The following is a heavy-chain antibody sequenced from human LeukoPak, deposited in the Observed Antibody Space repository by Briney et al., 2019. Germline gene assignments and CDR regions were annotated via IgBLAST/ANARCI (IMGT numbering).Heavy chain of an antibody. CDR3: ARGRAHLWWNI. V-gene: IGHV4-34*01. CDR1: GGSFSGYY. D-gene: IGHD2-21*01. Sequence: KSSETLSLTCAVYGGSFSGYYWSWIRQPPEKGLEWIGEINHSGSTNYNPSLKSRVTISVDTSKNQFSLKLSSVTAADTAVYYCARGRAHLWWNIWGQGTMVTVSS. J-gene: IGHJ3*02. CDR2: INHSGST.